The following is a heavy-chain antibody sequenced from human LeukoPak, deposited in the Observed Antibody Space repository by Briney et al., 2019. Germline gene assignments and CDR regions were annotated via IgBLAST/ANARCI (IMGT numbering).Heavy chain of an antibody. CDR1: GGSFSGYY. V-gene: IGHV4-34*01. J-gene: IGHJ5*02. D-gene: IGHD5-12*01. Sequence: SSETLSLTCAVYGGSFSGYYWSWIRQPPGKGLEWIGEINHSGSTNYNPSLKSRVTISVDTSKNQFSLKLSSVTAADTAVYYCARGYSGYDYYWFDPWGQGTLVTVSS. CDR3: ARGYSGYDYYWFDP. CDR2: INHSGST.